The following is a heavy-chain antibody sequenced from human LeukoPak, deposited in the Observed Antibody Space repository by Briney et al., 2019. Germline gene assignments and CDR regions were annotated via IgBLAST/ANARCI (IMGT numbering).Heavy chain of an antibody. CDR2: ISHDAKNK. CDR3: AKLDPTGDDC. CDR1: GFTFSGYG. Sequence: PGGSLRLSCAASGFTFSGYGMEWVRPAPGKGLEWVTIISHDAKNKYYADSVKGRFTISRDNSKNTLYLQMNSLRPEDTGVYFCAKLDPTGDDCWGQGTLVTVSS. V-gene: IGHV3-30*18. D-gene: IGHD2-8*02. J-gene: IGHJ4*02.